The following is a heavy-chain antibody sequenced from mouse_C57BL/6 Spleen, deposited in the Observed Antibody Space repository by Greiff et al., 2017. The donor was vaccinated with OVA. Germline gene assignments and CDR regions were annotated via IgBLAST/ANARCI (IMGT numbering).Heavy chain of an antibody. V-gene: IGHV1-26*01. CDR1: GYTFTDYY. CDR3: ARTLTTMVTTGFAY. CDR2: INPNNGGT. J-gene: IGHJ3*01. D-gene: IGHD2-2*01. Sequence: EVKLQQSGPELVKPGASVKISCKASGYTFTDYYMNWVKQSHGKSLEWIGDINPNNGGTSYNQKFKGKATLTVDKSSSTAYMELRSLTSEDSAVYYCARTLTTMVTTGFAYWGQGTLVTVSA.